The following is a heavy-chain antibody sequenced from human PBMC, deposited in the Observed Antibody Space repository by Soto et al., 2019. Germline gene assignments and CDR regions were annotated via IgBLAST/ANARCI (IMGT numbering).Heavy chain of an antibody. Sequence: QVQLVQSGAEVKKPGSSVKVSCKASGGTFSSYAISWVRQAPGQGLEWMGGIIPIFGTANYAQKFQGRVTIPADESTRPAYMELSSLRSEDTAVYYCERDRFGPKDARNFQHWGQGTLVTVSS. D-gene: IGHD3-3*01. CDR3: ERDRFGPKDARNFQH. J-gene: IGHJ1*01. V-gene: IGHV1-69*01. CDR1: GGTFSSYA. CDR2: IIPIFGTA.